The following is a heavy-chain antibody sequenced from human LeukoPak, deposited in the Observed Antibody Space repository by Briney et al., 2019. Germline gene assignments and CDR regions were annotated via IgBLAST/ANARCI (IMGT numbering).Heavy chain of an antibody. J-gene: IGHJ6*02. CDR1: GFTFSSYG. CDR3: ARGPTRRYYYGSGSYYNVEYYYGMDV. D-gene: IGHD3-10*01. Sequence: PGRSLRLSCAASGFTFSSYGMHWVRQAPGKGLEWVAVISYDGSNKYYADSVKGRFTISRDNSKNTLYLQMNSLRAEDTAVYYCARGPTRRYYYGSGSYYNVEYYYGMDVWGQGTTVTVSS. V-gene: IGHV3-30*03. CDR2: ISYDGSNK.